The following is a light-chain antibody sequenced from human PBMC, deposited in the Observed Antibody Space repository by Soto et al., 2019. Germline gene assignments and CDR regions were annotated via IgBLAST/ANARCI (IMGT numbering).Light chain of an antibody. J-gene: IGKJ1*01. Sequence: DVQMTQSPSSLSASVGDRVTITCRASQGISKYLAWYQQKPGKVPRLLIYVASTLQSGVPSRFSGSGSGTDFILTISALQPEDVATHYCQKYDSAPWTFGKGTKVEIK. CDR2: VAS. CDR1: QGISKY. V-gene: IGKV1-27*01. CDR3: QKYDSAPWT.